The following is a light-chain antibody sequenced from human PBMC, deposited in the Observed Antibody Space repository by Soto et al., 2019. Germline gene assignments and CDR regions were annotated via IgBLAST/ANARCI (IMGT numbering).Light chain of an antibody. CDR3: QQYGDSPLT. CDR1: QSVSSNH. Sequence: DIVLTQSPGTLSLSPGERATLSCRASQSVSSNHLAWYQQKPGQAPRLLIYGGSSRATGIPVRFSGSGSETDFTLTITRLEPEDFGVYYCQQYGDSPLTSGPGTKVDIK. J-gene: IGKJ3*01. V-gene: IGKV3-20*01. CDR2: GGS.